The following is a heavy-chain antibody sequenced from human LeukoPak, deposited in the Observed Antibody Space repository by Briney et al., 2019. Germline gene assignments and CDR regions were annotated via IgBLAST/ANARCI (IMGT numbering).Heavy chain of an antibody. CDR1: GGSISSYY. CDR2: IYTSGST. Sequence: SETLSLTCTVSGGSISSYYWSWIRQPAGKGLEWIGRIYTSGSTNYNPSLKSRVTMSVDTSKNQFSPQLSSVTAADTAVYYCARDSLSRRAYYYYMDVWGKGTTVTVSS. J-gene: IGHJ6*03. CDR3: ARDSLSRRAYYYYMDV. V-gene: IGHV4-4*07. D-gene: IGHD3-9*01.